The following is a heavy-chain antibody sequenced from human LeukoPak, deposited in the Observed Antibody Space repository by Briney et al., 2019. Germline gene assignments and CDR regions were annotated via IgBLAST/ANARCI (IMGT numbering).Heavy chain of an antibody. D-gene: IGHD1-26*01. V-gene: IGHV3-48*03. J-gene: IGHJ3*02. CDR3: ARTIIQWELLVFGSAFDI. Sequence: QTGGSLRLSCAASGFTFSSYEMNWVRQAPGEGLEWVSYISSSGSTIYYADSVKGRFTISRDNAKNSLYLQMNSLRAEDTAVYYCARTIIQWELLVFGSAFDIWGQGTMVTVSS. CDR1: GFTFSSYE. CDR2: ISSSGSTI.